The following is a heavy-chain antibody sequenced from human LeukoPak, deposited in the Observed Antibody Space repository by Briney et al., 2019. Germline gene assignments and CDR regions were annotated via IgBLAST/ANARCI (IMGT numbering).Heavy chain of an antibody. V-gene: IGHV1-46*01. CDR1: GYTFTGYY. J-gene: IGHJ4*02. D-gene: IGHD4-17*01. Sequence: ASVNVSCTASGYTFTGYYMHWVRQAPGQGLEWMGIINPSGGSTSYAQKFQGRVTMTRDTSTSTVYMYLSSLRSGDTAVYYCARDSLYGVVDYWGQGTLVTVSS. CDR3: ARDSLYGVVDY. CDR2: INPSGGST.